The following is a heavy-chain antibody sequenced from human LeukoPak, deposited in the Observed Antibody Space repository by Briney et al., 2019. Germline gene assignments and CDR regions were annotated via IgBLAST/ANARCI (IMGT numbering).Heavy chain of an antibody. CDR1: GGSISSYY. J-gene: IGHJ5*02. CDR2: IYYSGST. V-gene: IGHV4-59*01. D-gene: IGHD3-10*01. CDR3: ARLVGSSGSYWLDP. Sequence: PSETLSLTCTVSGGSISSYYWSWIRQPPGKGLEWIGYIYYSGSTNYNPSLKSRVTISVDTSKNQFSLKLSSVTAADAAVYYCARLVGSSGSYWLDPGGQGTLVTVSS.